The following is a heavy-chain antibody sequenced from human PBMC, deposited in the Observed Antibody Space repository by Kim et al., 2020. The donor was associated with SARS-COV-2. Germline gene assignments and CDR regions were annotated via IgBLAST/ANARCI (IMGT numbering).Heavy chain of an antibody. Sequence: SETLSLTCSVSGGSISNSNYYWGWIRQPPGKGREWIGSINYRGTSYNNPSLKSRVTISVDTSKNQFSLKLRSVTAADTAADYCPRVGLTVVTSGGMDVWG. D-gene: IGHD1-26*01. CDR1: GGSISNSNYY. V-gene: IGHV4-39*01. CDR3: PRVGLTVVTSGGMDV. J-gene: IGHJ6*01. CDR2: INYRGTS.